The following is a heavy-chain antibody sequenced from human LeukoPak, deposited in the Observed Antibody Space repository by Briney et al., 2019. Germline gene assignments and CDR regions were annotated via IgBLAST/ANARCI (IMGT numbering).Heavy chain of an antibody. J-gene: IGHJ4*02. CDR1: GDSICNYH. V-gene: IGHV4-4*07. CDR3: ARRDITSGWSFNY. D-gene: IGHD6-19*01. Sequence: PSETLSLTCSVSGDSICNYHWSWIRQPAGKGLEWIGQGHSSGRTNYNPPLESRVTVSIDTPENQFSLTIRSVTAADTAIYYCARRDITSGWSFNYWGQGILVTVS. CDR2: GHSSGRT.